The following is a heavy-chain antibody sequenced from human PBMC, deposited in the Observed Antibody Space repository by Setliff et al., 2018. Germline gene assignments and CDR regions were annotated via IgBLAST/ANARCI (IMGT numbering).Heavy chain of an antibody. CDR1: GFTFSSYT. CDR2: ISSSSSYI. Sequence: PGGSLRLSCAASGFTFSSYTMNWVRQAPGKGLEWVSSISSSSSYIYYADSVKGRFTISRDNVKNSLYLQMNSLRAEDTAVYYCARDGYYNFWSGPSLAPNWFDPWGQGTLVTVSS. CDR3: ARDGYYNFWSGPSLAPNWFDP. V-gene: IGHV3-21*01. D-gene: IGHD3-3*01. J-gene: IGHJ5*02.